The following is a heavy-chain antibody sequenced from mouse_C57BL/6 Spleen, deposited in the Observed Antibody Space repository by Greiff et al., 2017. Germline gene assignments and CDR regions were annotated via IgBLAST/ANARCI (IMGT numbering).Heavy chain of an antibody. CDR1: GFTFSSYA. Sequence: EVMLVESGEGLVKPGGSLKLSCAASGFTFSSYAMSWVRPTPEKRLEWVAYISSGGDYIYYADTVKGRFTISRDNARNTLYLQMSSLKSEDTAMYYCTREGDYGRAMDYWGQGTSVTVSS. CDR3: TREGDYGRAMDY. D-gene: IGHD1-1*01. V-gene: IGHV5-9-1*02. CDR2: ISSGGDYI. J-gene: IGHJ4*01.